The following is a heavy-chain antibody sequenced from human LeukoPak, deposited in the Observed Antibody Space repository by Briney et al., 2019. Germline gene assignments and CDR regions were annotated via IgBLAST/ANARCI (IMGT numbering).Heavy chain of an antibody. CDR1: GFTFSRSW. CDR2: IKEDGSEK. D-gene: IGHD3-16*01. J-gene: IGHJ5*02. V-gene: IGHV3-7*03. Sequence: PGGSLRLSCAASGFTFSRSWMHWVRQAPGKGLEWVASIKEDGSEKYYVDSVKGRFTISRDNAKNSLYLQMNSLRAEDTAVYYCTRDRFYVWFDPWGQGTLVTVSS. CDR3: TRDRFYVWFDP.